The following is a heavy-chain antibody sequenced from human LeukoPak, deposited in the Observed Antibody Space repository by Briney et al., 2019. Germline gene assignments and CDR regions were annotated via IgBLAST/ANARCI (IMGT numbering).Heavy chain of an antibody. CDR3: ASGIDCSSTSCWGGDFDY. J-gene: IGHJ4*02. CDR1: GGSISSSSYY. V-gene: IGHV4-39*07. D-gene: IGHD2-2*01. Sequence: NASETLSLTCTVSGGSISSSSYYWGWIRQPPGKGLEWIGSIYYSGSTYYNPSLKSRVTISVDTPKNQFSLKLSSVTAADTAVYYCASGIDCSSTSCWGGDFDYWGQETLVTVSS. CDR2: IYYSGST.